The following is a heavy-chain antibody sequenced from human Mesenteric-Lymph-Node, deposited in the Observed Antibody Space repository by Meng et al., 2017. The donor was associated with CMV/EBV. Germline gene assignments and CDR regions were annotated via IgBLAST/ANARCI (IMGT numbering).Heavy chain of an antibody. V-gene: IGHV7-4-1*02. CDR3: ARVSATIDLGIDY. Sequence: CKASGYTFTRYAMNWVRQAPGQGLEWMGWINTNTGNPTYAQGFTGRFVFSLDTSVSTAYLQISSLKAEDTAVYYCARVSATIDLGIDYWGQGTLVTVSS. CDR2: INTNTGNP. CDR1: GYTFTRYA. D-gene: IGHD5-12*01. J-gene: IGHJ4*02.